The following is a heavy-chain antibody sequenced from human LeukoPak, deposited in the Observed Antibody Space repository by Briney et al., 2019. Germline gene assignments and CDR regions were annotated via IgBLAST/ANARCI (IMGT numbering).Heavy chain of an antibody. J-gene: IGHJ5*02. CDR2: ISSSGSTI. D-gene: IGHD3-3*01. CDR1: GFTFSDYY. Sequence: GGSLRLSCAASGFTFSDYYMSWIRQAPGKGLEWVSYISSSGSTIYYADSVKGRFNISRDNAKNSLYRQMNSLRAEDTAVYYCARVGREYDFWSGYRAANWFDPWGQGTLVTVSS. V-gene: IGHV3-11*01. CDR3: ARVGREYDFWSGYRAANWFDP.